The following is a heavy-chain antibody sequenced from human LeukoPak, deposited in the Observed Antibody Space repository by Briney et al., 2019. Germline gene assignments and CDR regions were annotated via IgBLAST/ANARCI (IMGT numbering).Heavy chain of an antibody. CDR1: GFTVSSNY. CDR2: IYGGGNI. V-gene: IGHV3-53*01. CDR3: ARGAGYNYPYYFDY. D-gene: IGHD5-24*01. Sequence: GGSLRLSCAASGFTVSSNYMNWVRQAPGKGLEWVSVIYGGGNIYYADSVKGRFTISRDNSKNTLYLQMNSLRAEGTAVYYCARGAGYNYPYYFDYWGQGTLVTVSS. J-gene: IGHJ4*02.